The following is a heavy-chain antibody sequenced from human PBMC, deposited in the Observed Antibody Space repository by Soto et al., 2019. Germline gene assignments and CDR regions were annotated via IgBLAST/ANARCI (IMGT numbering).Heavy chain of an antibody. CDR3: NSVSSYGYPNYYYYYGMDV. Sequence: PGGSLRLSCAASGFSVSTHWMHWVRQAPGKGLVWVARISNDGSNTSYADSVKGRFTISRDNSKNTLYLQMNSLRAEDTAVYYCNSVSSYGYPNYYYYYGMDVWGQGTTVTVSS. D-gene: IGHD5-18*01. J-gene: IGHJ6*02. V-gene: IGHV3-74*01. CDR1: GFSVSTHW. CDR2: ISNDGSNT.